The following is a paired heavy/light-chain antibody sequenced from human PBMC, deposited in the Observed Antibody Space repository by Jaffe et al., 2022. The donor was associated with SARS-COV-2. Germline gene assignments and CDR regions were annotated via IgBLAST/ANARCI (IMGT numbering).Light chain of an antibody. CDR3: QQYNTLSWT. CDR1: RSISDW. V-gene: IGKV1-5*03. Sequence: DIQMTQSPSTLSASVGDRVTITCRASRSISDWLAWYQHKPGKAPKLLIYKASSLESGVPSRFSGSGSGTEFTLTISSLQPDDSATYYCQQYNTLSWTFGRGTKVEIK. CDR2: KAS. J-gene: IGKJ1*01.
Heavy chain of an antibody. CDR1: GFTVSNNY. D-gene: IGHD2-15*01. CDR2: VYSTGAT. J-gene: IGHJ4*02. CDR3: AKSAAVVAPLRYFDK. V-gene: IGHV3-66*02. Sequence: EVQLVESGGGLVQPGGSVRLSCAASGFTVSNNYMSWVRQAPGKGLEWVSVVYSTGATYYADSVKGRFTIFRDSSKNTLFFEMNDLRVEDTAVYYCAKSAAVVAPLRYFDKWGQGTLVTVSS.